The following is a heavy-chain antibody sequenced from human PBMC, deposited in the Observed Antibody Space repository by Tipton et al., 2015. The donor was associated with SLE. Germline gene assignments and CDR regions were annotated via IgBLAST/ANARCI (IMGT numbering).Heavy chain of an antibody. CDR2: ISSSSSYI. CDR3: AKDGGYSGSYYFDY. CDR1: GFTFSSYS. D-gene: IGHD1-26*01. V-gene: IGHV3-21*01. J-gene: IGHJ4*02. Sequence: SLRLSCAASGFTFSSYSMNWVRQAPGKGLEWVSSISSSSSYIYYADSVKGRFTISRDNSKNTLYLQMNSLRAEDTAVYYCAKDGGYSGSYYFDYWGQGTLVTVSS.